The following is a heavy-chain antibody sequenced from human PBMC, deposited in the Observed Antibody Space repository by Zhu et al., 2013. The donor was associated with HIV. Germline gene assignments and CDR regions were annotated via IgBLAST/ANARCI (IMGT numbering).Heavy chain of an antibody. D-gene: IGHD3-16*01. V-gene: IGHV1-18*01. CDR2: ISVYNGNT. Sequence: QVNLVQSGAEVKKPGASVKVSCETSGYTFTTYGLTWVRQAPGQGLEWLGWISVYNGNTNYAQRLQGRITMTTDTSTSTAYMELRSLRTDDTAVYYCARARLGFGIDAFDIWGQGTVVTVSS. CDR1: GYTFTTYG. CDR3: ARARLGFGIDAFDI. J-gene: IGHJ3*02.